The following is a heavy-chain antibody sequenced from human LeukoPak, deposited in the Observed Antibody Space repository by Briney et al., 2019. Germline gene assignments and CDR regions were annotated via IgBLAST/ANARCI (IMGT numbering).Heavy chain of an antibody. CDR1: GYTFTGYY. D-gene: IGHD3-22*01. V-gene: IGHV1-2*02. CDR2: INPNSGGT. CDR3: ATEHLVVTGAHGAFDI. J-gene: IGHJ3*02. Sequence: ASVKVSCKASGYTFTGYYIHWVRQAPGQGLEWMGWINPNSGGTNYAQKFQGRITMTRDTSISTAYMELSRLRSDDAAVHYCATEHLVVTGAHGAFDIWGQGTMVTVSS.